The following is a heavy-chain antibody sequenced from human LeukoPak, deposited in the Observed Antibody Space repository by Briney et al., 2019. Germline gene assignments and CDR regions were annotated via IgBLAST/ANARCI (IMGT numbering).Heavy chain of an antibody. CDR3: AKDPATFGIAVAGCDY. CDR1: GFTFSSYG. Sequence: GGSLRLSCAASGFTFSSYGMHWVRQAPGKGLEWVAVISYDGSNKYYADSVKGRFTISRDNSKNTLYLQMNSLRAEDTAVYYCAKDPATFGIAVAGCDYWGQGTLVTVSS. V-gene: IGHV3-30*18. D-gene: IGHD6-19*01. J-gene: IGHJ4*02. CDR2: ISYDGSNK.